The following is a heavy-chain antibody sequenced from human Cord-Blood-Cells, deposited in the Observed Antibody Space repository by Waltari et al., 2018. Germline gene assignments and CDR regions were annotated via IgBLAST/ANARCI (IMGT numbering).Heavy chain of an antibody. Sequence: QVQLQQWGAGLLKPSETLSLTCAVYGGSFRGYYWIWIRQPPGKGLEWHGEINHSGSTNYNPSLKSRVTISVDTSKNQFSLKLSSVTAADTAVYYCARGPLGKLELDYWGQGTLVTVSS. CDR1: GGSFRGYY. CDR3: ARGPLGKLELDY. J-gene: IGHJ4*02. V-gene: IGHV4-34*01. D-gene: IGHD1-7*01. CDR2: INHSGST.